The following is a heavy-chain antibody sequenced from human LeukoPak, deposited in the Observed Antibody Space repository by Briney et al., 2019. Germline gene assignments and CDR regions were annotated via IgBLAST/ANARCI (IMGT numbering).Heavy chain of an antibody. CDR2: INPSGGST. CDR3: ARGGETTTSLYYYGMDV. J-gene: IGHJ6*02. V-gene: IGHV1-46*01. Sequence: ASVKVSCKASGYTFTSYYMHWVRQAPGQGLEWMGIINPSGGSTSYAQKFQGRVTMTRDTSTSTVYMELSSLRSEDTAVYYCARGGETTTSLYYYGMDVWGQGTMVTVSS. CDR1: GYTFTSYY. D-gene: IGHD3-16*01.